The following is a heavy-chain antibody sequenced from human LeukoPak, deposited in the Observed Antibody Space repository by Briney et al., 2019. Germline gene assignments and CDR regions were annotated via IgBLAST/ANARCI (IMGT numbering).Heavy chain of an antibody. CDR2: VYHSGST. Sequence: SETLSLTCAVSGGSISSNNWWSWVRQPPGKGLEWIGEVYHSGSTSYNPSLLGRVTISVDKSKNQFSLEMRSVTAADTAVYYCARDVTRQVMDVWGQGTTVTVSS. V-gene: IGHV4-4*02. CDR1: GGSISSNNW. CDR3: ARDVTRQVMDV. D-gene: IGHD2-15*01. J-gene: IGHJ6*02.